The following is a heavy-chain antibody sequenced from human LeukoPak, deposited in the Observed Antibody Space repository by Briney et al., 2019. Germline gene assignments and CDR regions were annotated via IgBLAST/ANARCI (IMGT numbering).Heavy chain of an antibody. CDR2: IWYDGSNK. CDR3: ARGVSRIFDY. CDR1: GFIFKTYA. J-gene: IGHJ4*02. D-gene: IGHD2/OR15-2a*01. Sequence: GGSLRLACAASGFIFKTYAMHWVRQAPGKGLEWVTMIWYDGSNKYYGDSVKGRFTISRDNSKNSLYLQMNSLRDEDTPVYYCARGVSRIFDYWGQGTLVTVSS. V-gene: IGHV3-33*01.